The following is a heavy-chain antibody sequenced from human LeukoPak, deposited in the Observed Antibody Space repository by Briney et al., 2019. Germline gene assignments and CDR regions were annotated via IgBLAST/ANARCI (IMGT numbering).Heavy chain of an antibody. Sequence: SETLSLTCAVSGYSISSGYYWGWIRQPPGKGLEWIGSIYHSGSTYYNPSLKSRVTISVDTPKNQFSLKLSSVTAADTAVYYCARHPLGGGFRHRGGFDYWGQGTLVTVSS. CDR2: IYHSGST. D-gene: IGHD3-16*01. J-gene: IGHJ4*02. V-gene: IGHV4-38-2*01. CDR3: ARHPLGGGFRHRGGFDY. CDR1: GYSISSGYY.